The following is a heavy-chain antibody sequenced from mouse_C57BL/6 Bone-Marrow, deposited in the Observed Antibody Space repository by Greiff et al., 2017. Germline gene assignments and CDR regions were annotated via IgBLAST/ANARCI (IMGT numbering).Heavy chain of an antibody. J-gene: IGHJ2*01. CDR2: FHPYNDDT. CDR1: GYTFTTYP. CDR3: ARRYDGYQGYYFDY. V-gene: IGHV1-47*01. Sequence: QVQLQQSGAELVKPGASVKMSCKASGYTFTTYPIEWMKQNHGKSLEWIGNFHPYNDDTKYNEKFKGKATLTVEKSSSTVYLELSRLTSDDSSVYSCARRYDGYQGYYFDYWGQGTTLTVSS. D-gene: IGHD2-3*01.